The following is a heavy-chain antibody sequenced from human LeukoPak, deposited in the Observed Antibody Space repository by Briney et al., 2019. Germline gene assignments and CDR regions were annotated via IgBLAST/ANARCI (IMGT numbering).Heavy chain of an antibody. D-gene: IGHD7-27*01. CDR2: IYYSGST. J-gene: IGHJ6*03. V-gene: IGHV4-59*01. CDR3: ARDLGSGYMDV. CDR1: GGSSSSYY. Sequence: SETLSLTCTVSGGSSSSYYWSWIRQPPGKALEWIGYIYYSGSTTYNPSLKSRVTISVDRSNNQFSLKLSSVTAADTALYYCARDLGSGYMDVWGKGTTVTVSS.